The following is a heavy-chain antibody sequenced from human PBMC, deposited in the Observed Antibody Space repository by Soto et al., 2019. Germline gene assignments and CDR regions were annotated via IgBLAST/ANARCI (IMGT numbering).Heavy chain of an antibody. CDR2: ITPIYPTT. D-gene: IGHD5-18*01. CDR3: ARIPRYSFPTSDDLDS. V-gene: IGHV1-69*15. CDR1: GGTFYTYT. J-gene: IGHJ4*02. Sequence: QVQLVQSGAELRKPGSSVQVSCKASGGTFYTYTFSWVRQAPGQGLEWMGSITPIYPTTNYAERFPGRLTITADGSTRTAYMDLTSLTSEDTAVYYCARIPRYSFPTSDDLDSWGQGTLVTVSS.